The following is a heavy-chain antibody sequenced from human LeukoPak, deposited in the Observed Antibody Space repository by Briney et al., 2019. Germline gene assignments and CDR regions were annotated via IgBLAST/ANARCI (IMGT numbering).Heavy chain of an antibody. Sequence: ASVKVSCKASGYTFTGYYMHWVRQAPGQGLEWTGWINPNSGGTNYAQKFQGRVTMTRDTSISTAYMELSRLRSDDTAVYYCARDEGWGIVVVPAATFDYWGQGTLVTVSS. J-gene: IGHJ4*02. CDR1: GYTFTGYY. CDR3: ARDEGWGIVVVPAATFDY. D-gene: IGHD2-2*01. V-gene: IGHV1-2*02. CDR2: INPNSGGT.